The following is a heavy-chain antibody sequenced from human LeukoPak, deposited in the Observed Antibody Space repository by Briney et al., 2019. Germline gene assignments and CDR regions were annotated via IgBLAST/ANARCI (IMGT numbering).Heavy chain of an antibody. CDR2: IYYSGST. D-gene: IGHD6-19*01. J-gene: IGHJ5*02. Sequence: SETLSLTCTVSGASISNYYWGWIRQPPGKGLEWIGYIYYSGSTNYNPSLKSRVTISVDTSKNQFSLKLSSVTAADTAVYYCARDLAVAGPADWFDPWGQGTLVTVSS. CDR3: ARDLAVAGPADWFDP. V-gene: IGHV4-59*01. CDR1: GASISNYY.